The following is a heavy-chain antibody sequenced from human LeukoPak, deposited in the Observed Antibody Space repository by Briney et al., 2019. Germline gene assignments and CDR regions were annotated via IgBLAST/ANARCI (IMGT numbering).Heavy chain of an antibody. CDR1: GYTLTELS. CDR2: FDPEDGET. V-gene: IGHV1-24*01. D-gene: IGHD6-19*01. CDR3: AFGTVQWLVHHWYFDL. Sequence: ASVKVSCKVSGYTLTELSMHWVRQAPGKGLEWMGGFDPEDGETIYAQKFQGRVTISADESTSTAYMELTSLRSEDTAVYYCAFGTVQWLVHHWYFDLWGRGTLVTVSS. J-gene: IGHJ2*01.